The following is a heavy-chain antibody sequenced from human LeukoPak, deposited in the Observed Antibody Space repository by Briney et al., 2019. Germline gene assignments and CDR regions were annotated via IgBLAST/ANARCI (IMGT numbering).Heavy chain of an antibody. V-gene: IGHV4-38-2*02. D-gene: IGHD6-19*01. CDR2: IFHTGST. CDR1: GYSITRGYY. CDR3: ARVKQWLATY. J-gene: IGHJ4*02. Sequence: PSETLSLTCTVSGYSITRGYYWGWIRQPPGKGPEWIASIFHTGSTYYNPSLKSRVTISVDTSKKQFSLKLSSVTAADTAVYYCARVKQWLATYWGQGTLVTVSS.